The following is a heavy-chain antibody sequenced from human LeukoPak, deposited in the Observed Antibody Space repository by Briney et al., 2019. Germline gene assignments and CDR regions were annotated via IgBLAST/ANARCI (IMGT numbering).Heavy chain of an antibody. CDR1: GGSISSYY. Sequence: SETLSLTCTVSGGSISSYYWSWVRQPPGKGLEWIGYIYYSGSTNYNPSLKSRVTISVDTCKYQFSLKLSSVTAADTAVYYCAREYSGYVGGFDYWGQGTLVSVSS. V-gene: IGHV4-59*01. CDR3: AREYSGYVGGFDY. D-gene: IGHD5-12*01. J-gene: IGHJ4*02. CDR2: IYYSGST.